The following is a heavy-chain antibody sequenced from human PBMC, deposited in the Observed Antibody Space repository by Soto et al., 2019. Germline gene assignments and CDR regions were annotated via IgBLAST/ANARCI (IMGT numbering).Heavy chain of an antibody. CDR3: ARHTRSGCSSTSCYSDV. CDR2: IYYSGST. Sequence: ETLSLTCTVSSGSISSSSYYWGWILQPPGKGLEWIGSIYYSGSTYYNPSLKSRVTISVDTSKNQFSLKLSFVTAADTAVYYCARHTRSGCSSTSCYSDVWGQGTTVTVSS. V-gene: IGHV4-39*01. J-gene: IGHJ6*02. D-gene: IGHD2-2*01. CDR1: SGSISSSSYY.